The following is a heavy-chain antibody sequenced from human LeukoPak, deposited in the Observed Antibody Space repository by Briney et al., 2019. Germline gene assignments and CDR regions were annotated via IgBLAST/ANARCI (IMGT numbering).Heavy chain of an antibody. J-gene: IGHJ4*02. D-gene: IGHD3-3*01. CDR3: AKEGIRLRFLPSYFDY. Sequence: GSLRLSCAASGFTFSDYYMSWIRQAPGKGLEWVSYISSSGSTIYYADSVKGRFTISRDNSKNTLFLQMNSLRAEDTAVYYCAKEGIRLRFLPSYFDYWGQGTLVTVSS. CDR2: ISSSGSTI. V-gene: IGHV3-11*04. CDR1: GFTFSDYY.